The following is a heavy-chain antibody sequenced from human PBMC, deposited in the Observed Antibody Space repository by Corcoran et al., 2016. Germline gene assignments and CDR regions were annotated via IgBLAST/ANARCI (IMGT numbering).Heavy chain of an antibody. V-gene: IGHV3-53*01. D-gene: IGHD1-26*01. CDR3: AREGRGGRELYGMDG. CDR1: GFTVSSNY. CDR2: VYSGGIT. J-gene: IGHJ6*02. Sequence: EVQLVESGGGLIQPGGSLRLSCAASGFTVSSNYMSWVRPAPGKGLEWVSVVYSGGITSYADTVKGRFTISRDNSKNTLYLQMNSLRPEDTAVYDGAREGRGGRELYGMDGWGQGTTVTVSS.